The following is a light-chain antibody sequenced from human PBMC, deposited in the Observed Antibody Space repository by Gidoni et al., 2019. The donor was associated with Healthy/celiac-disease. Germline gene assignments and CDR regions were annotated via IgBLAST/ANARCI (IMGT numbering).Light chain of an antibody. CDR3: QQYYSTLQT. Sequence: DIQMTQSPSSLSASVGDRVTITCRASQGISNSLDWYQQKPGKAPQLLLYAASRLESGVPSRFSGSGSGTDYTLTISSLQPEDFATYYCQQYYSTLQTFGQGTKVEIK. CDR2: AAS. CDR1: QGISNS. V-gene: IGKV1-NL1*01. J-gene: IGKJ1*01.